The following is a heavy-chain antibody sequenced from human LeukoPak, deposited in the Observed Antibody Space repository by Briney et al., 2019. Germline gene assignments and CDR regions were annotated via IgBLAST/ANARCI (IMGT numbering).Heavy chain of an antibody. D-gene: IGHD3-16*02. V-gene: IGHV4-34*01. CDR2: INHSGST. CDR3: ARASYDYVWGSYLDY. Sequence: SETLSLTCAVYGGSFSGYYWSWIRQPPGKGLEWIGEINHSGSTNYNPSLKGRVTISVDTSKNQFSLKLSSVTAADTAVYYCARASYDYVWGSYLDYWGQGTLVTVSS. CDR1: GGSFSGYY. J-gene: IGHJ4*02.